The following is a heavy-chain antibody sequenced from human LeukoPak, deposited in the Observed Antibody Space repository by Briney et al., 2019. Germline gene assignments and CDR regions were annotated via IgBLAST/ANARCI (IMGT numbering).Heavy chain of an antibody. CDR2: IIPIFGTA. CDR1: GGIFSSYA. D-gene: IGHD3-22*01. J-gene: IGHJ4*02. Sequence: SSVKVSCKASGGIFSSYAIIWVRQAPGHGLEWLGGIIPIFGTADDAPKFQGRVAITADASTITAYMELSSLTSEDTAVYYCAKLGVGSYDGSGYIDYWGQGTLVTVSS. V-gene: IGHV1-69*13. CDR3: AKLGVGSYDGSGYIDY.